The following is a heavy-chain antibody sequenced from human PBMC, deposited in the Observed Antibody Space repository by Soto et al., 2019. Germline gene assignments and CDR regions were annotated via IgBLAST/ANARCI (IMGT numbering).Heavy chain of an antibody. J-gene: IGHJ6*02. CDR2: IGTAGDP. CDR1: GFTFSSYD. V-gene: IGHV3-13*05. CDR3: ARLRKNLSIQWLVKYYYYGMDV. D-gene: IGHD6-19*01. Sequence: ESGGGLVQPGGSLRLSCAASGFTFSSYDMHWVRQATGKGLEWVSAIGTAGDPYYPGSVKGRFTISGENAKNSLYLQMNSLRAGDTAVYYCARLRKNLSIQWLVKYYYYGMDVWGQGTTVTVSS.